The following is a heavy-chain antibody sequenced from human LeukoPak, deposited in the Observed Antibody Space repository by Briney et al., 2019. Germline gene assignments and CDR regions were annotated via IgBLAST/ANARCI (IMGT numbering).Heavy chain of an antibody. D-gene: IGHD3-22*01. CDR1: GGSISSYY. Sequence: TSETLSLTCTVSGGSISSYYWSWIRQPAGKGLEWIGRIYTSGSTNYNPSLKSRVTMSVDTSKNQFSLKLSSVTAADTAVYYCARVSHYDSSGYYEGPCVWGQGTLVTVSS. J-gene: IGHJ4*02. V-gene: IGHV4-4*07. CDR2: IYTSGST. CDR3: ARVSHYDSSGYYEGPCV.